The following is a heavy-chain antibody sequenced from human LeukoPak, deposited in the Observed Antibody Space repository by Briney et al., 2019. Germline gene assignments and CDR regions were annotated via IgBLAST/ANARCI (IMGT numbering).Heavy chain of an antibody. CDR2: IWYDGSNK. CDR3: AREGIAVAGTSMDY. Sequence: GRSLRLSCAASGFTFSSYGMHWVRQAPGKGLEWVAVIWYDGSNKYYADSVKGRFTISRDNSKNTLYLQMNSLRAEDTAVYYCAREGIAVAGTSMDYWGQGTLVTVSS. CDR1: GFTFSSYG. V-gene: IGHV3-33*01. J-gene: IGHJ4*02. D-gene: IGHD6-19*01.